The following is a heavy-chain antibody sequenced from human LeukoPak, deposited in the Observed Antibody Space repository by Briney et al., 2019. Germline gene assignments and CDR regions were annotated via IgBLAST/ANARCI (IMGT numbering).Heavy chain of an antibody. CDR1: GFTVSSNY. J-gene: IGHJ6*02. D-gene: IGHD6-13*01. V-gene: IGHV3-53*01. CDR2: IYSGGST. CDR3: AKVSGAAGFQKGTYYYYGMDV. Sequence: GGSLRLSCAASGFTVSSNYMSWVRQAPGKGLEWVSVIYSGGSTYYAESVKGRFTVSRDNSKNTLSLQMNSLRAEDTAVYFCAKVSGAAGFQKGTYYYYGMDVWGQGTTVTVSS.